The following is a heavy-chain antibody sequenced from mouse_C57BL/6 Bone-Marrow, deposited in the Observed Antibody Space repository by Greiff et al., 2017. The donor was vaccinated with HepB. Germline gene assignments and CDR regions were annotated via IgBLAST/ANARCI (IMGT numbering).Heavy chain of an antibody. V-gene: IGHV3-6*01. CDR2: ISYDGSN. CDR3: ARVRVTGFHY. J-gene: IGHJ2*01. Sequence: EVKLMESGPGLVKPSQSLSLTCSVTGYSITSGYYWNWIRQFPGNKLEWMGYISYDGSNNYNPSLKNRISITRDTSKNQFFLKLNSVTTEDTATYYCARVRVTGFHYWGQGTTLTVSS. CDR1: GYSITSGYY. D-gene: IGHD2-1*01.